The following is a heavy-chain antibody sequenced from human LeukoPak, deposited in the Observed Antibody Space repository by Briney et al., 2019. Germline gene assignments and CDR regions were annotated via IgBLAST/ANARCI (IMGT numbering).Heavy chain of an antibody. Sequence: SETLSLTCTVSGASISKIEDYWGWLRQSPGKGLEWIGTIYHIGSTYYNPSLKSRVTISVDTSKNQFSLKLSSVTAADTAVYYCARVVYSGYDFRGAMDVWGKGTTVTVSS. CDR2: IYHIGST. D-gene: IGHD5-12*01. J-gene: IGHJ6*03. CDR1: GASISKIEDY. CDR3: ARVVYSGYDFRGAMDV. V-gene: IGHV4-39*07.